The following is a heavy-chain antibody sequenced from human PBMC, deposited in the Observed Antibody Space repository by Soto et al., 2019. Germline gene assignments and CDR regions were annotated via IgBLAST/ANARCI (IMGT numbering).Heavy chain of an antibody. Sequence: PGGSLRLSCAASGFTFSSYSMNWVRQAPGEGLKWVASISPDGRTTYYVDSVKGRFTISRDNAENSVYLQMNSLRAEDTAVFYCASLLGSVTTFDNWGQGT. D-gene: IGHD1-1*01. V-gene: IGHV3-7*01. CDR3: ASLLGSVTTFDN. CDR2: ISPDGRTT. J-gene: IGHJ4*02. CDR1: GFTFSSYS.